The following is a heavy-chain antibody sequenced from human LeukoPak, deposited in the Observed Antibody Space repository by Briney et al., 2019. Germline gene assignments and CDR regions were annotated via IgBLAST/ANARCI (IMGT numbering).Heavy chain of an antibody. D-gene: IGHD4-17*01. CDR1: GYTFTSYS. V-gene: IGHV1-18*01. CDR3: ARIPTTVTRFDP. J-gene: IGHJ5*02. CDR2: ISTYTGNA. Sequence: ASVKVSCKASGYTFTSYSISWVRQAPGQGLEWMGWISTYTGNANYVQNLQGRLTMTTDTSTSTAYMELRNLRSDDTAVYYCARIPTTVTRFDPWGQGTLVTVSS.